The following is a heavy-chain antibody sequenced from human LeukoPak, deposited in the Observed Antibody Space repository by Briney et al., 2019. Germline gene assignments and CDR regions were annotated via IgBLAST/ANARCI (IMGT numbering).Heavy chain of an antibody. CDR2: ISSNSSYI. V-gene: IGHV3-21*01. CDR1: GFTFSSYS. D-gene: IGHD6-19*01. J-gene: IGHJ3*02. Sequence: GGSLRLSCASSGFTFSSYSMNWVRQPPGKGLEGVSSISSNSSYIYYADSVKGRFTISRDNAKNSLYLQMNSLRAEDTAVYYCARDRITQWLVPDDAFDIWGQGTMVTVSS. CDR3: ARDRITQWLVPDDAFDI.